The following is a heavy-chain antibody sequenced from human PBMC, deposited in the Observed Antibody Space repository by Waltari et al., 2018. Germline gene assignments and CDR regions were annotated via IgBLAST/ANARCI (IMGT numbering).Heavy chain of an antibody. CDR3: AKGEWGATIIGDY. CDR1: GFTFSSYG. D-gene: IGHD1-26*01. V-gene: IGHV3-30*18. Sequence: QVQLVESGGGVVQPGRSLRLSCAASGFTFSSYGMHWVRQAPGKGLEWVAVIWYDGSNKYYADSVKGRFTISRDNSKNTLYLQMNSLRAEDTAMYYCAKGEWGATIIGDYWGQGTLVTVSS. CDR2: IWYDGSNK. J-gene: IGHJ4*02.